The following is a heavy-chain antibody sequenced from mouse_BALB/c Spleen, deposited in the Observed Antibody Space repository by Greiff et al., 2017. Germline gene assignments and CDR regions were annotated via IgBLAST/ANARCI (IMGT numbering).Heavy chain of an antibody. Sequence: EVMLVESGGGLVQPGGSRKLSCAASGFTFSSFGMHWVRQAPEKGLEWVAYISSGSSTIYYADTVKGRFTISRDNPKNTLFLQMTSLRSEDTAMYYCARSSRGYYYAMDYWGQGTSVTVSS. V-gene: IGHV5-17*02. J-gene: IGHJ4*01. CDR3: ARSSRGYYYAMDY. CDR1: GFTFSSFG. CDR2: ISSGSSTI.